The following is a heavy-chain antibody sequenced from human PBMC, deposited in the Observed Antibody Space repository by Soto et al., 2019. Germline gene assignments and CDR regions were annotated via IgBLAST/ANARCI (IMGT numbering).Heavy chain of an antibody. Sequence: PSETLSLTCTVSGGSISSYYWSWIRQPAGKGLEWIGRIYTSGSTNYNPSPKSRVTMSVDTSKNQFSLKLSSVTAADTAVYYCARDGFVVVPAAYNWFDPWGQGTLVTVSS. D-gene: IGHD2-2*01. CDR1: GGSISSYY. J-gene: IGHJ5*02. CDR2: IYTSGST. CDR3: ARDGFVVVPAAYNWFDP. V-gene: IGHV4-4*07.